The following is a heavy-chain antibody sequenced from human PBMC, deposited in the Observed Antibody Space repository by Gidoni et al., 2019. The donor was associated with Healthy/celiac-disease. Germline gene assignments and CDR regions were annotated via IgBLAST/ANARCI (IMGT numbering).Heavy chain of an antibody. CDR2: IYYSGST. CDR1: GGSISSSSYY. D-gene: IGHD4-17*01. V-gene: IGHV4-39*01. J-gene: IGHJ4*02. Sequence: LSLTCTVSGGSISSSSYYWGWIRQPPGKGLEWIGSIYYSGSTYYNPSLKSRVTISVDTSKNQFSLKLSSVTAADTAVYYCARRAYGDYVQDYWGQGTLVTVSS. CDR3: ARRAYGDYVQDY.